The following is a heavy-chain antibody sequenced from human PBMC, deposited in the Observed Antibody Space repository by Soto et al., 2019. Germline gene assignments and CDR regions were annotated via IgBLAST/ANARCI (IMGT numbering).Heavy chain of an antibody. Sequence: GGSLRLSCAASGFTFDDYTMHWVRQAPGKGLEWVSLISWDGGSTYYADSVKGRFTISRDDSKNSLYLQMNSLRTEDTALYYCAKAPTYYDILTGLDYWGQGTPVTVSS. CDR3: AKAPTYYDILTGLDY. CDR2: ISWDGGST. D-gene: IGHD3-9*01. V-gene: IGHV3-43*01. CDR1: GFTFDDYT. J-gene: IGHJ4*02.